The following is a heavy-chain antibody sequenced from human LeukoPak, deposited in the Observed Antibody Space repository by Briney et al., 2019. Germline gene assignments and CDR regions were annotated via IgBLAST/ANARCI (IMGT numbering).Heavy chain of an antibody. Sequence: SETLSPTFAGYGGAFSGFYWGWVRQPPGEGPGWVGGINHSGSTNYNPSLKSRVTISVDTSKNQLSLKLSSVTAAVTAVYYCARGRKTMVRGVISSSSLYYYSYYMDVWGKGTTVTVSS. J-gene: IGHJ6*03. CDR1: GGAFSGFY. V-gene: IGHV4-34*01. CDR3: ARGRKTMVRGVISSSSLYYYSYYMDV. D-gene: IGHD3-10*01. CDR2: INHSGST.